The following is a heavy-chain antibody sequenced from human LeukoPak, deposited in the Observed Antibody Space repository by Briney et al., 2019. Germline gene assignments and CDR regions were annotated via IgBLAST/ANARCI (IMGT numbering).Heavy chain of an antibody. J-gene: IGHJ6*02. D-gene: IGHD5-18*01. V-gene: IGHV3-21*01. Sequence: GGSLRLSCAASGFTFSSYSMNWVRQAPGKGLEWVSSISSSSSYIYYADSVKGRFTISRDNAKNSLYLQMNSLRAEDTAVYYCAKDRVDTAMVQARNYYYGMDVWGQGTTVTVSS. CDR3: AKDRVDTAMVQARNYYYGMDV. CDR1: GFTFSSYS. CDR2: ISSSSSYI.